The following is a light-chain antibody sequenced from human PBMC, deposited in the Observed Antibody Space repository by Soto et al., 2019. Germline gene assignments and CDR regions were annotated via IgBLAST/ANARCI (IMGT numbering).Light chain of an antibody. Sequence: EDVLPRSPGPLSLSPGEGATLSCRASQSVSSSYLAWYQQKAGQAPRLLVYGASSRATGIPDRFSGSGSGTDFTLTISSLEPEDFAVYYCQQHGTSPIAFGQGTQVDIK. J-gene: IGKJ5*01. CDR3: QQHGTSPIA. CDR1: QSVSSSY. CDR2: GAS. V-gene: IGKV3-20*01.